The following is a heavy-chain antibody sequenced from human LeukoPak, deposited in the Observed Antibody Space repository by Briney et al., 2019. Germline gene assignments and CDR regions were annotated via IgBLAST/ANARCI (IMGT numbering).Heavy chain of an antibody. J-gene: IGHJ3*01. D-gene: IGHD3-22*01. Sequence: GGSLRLSCAASGFTFSNYGMSSVRQAPAKGLEWVSSISGSGRSTYYADSVKGRFTISRGNSKNTLYLQMNSLRAEDTAVYYCAKDLITKPVRGVRFFDAFDFWGQGTMVTVSS. CDR3: AKDLITKPVRGVRFFDAFDF. V-gene: IGHV3-23*01. CDR1: GFTFSNYG. CDR2: ISGSGRST.